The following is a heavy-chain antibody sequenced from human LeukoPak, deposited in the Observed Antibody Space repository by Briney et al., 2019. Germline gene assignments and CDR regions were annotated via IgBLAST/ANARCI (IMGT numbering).Heavy chain of an antibody. J-gene: IGHJ4*02. D-gene: IGHD1-14*01. V-gene: IGHV3-21*01. CDR3: ARGAWSENPFDY. CDR2: ISSSSSYI. Sequence: GGSLRLSCAASGFTFSSYTVNWVRQAPGKGLEWVSSISSSSSYIYYADSVKGRFTISRDNARNSLYLEMNSLRAEDTAVYSCARGAWSENPFDYWGQGTLVTVSS. CDR1: GFTFSSYT.